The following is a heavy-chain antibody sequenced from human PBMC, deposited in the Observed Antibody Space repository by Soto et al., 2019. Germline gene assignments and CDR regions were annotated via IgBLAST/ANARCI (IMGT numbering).Heavy chain of an antibody. Sequence: QVQLQESGPGLVKPSETLSLTCTVSGGSISSYYWSWIRQPPGKGLEWIGYIYYSGSTNYNPSLKSRVTRSVDTSKNQFSLKRSSVTAADTAVYYCARRWGPTFDFWGQGTLVTVSS. CDR3: ARRWGPTFDF. D-gene: IGHD1-26*01. J-gene: IGHJ4*02. V-gene: IGHV4-59*01. CDR2: IYYSGST. CDR1: GGSISSYY.